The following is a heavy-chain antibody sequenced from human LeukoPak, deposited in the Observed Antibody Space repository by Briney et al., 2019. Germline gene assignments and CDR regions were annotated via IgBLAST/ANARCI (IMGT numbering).Heavy chain of an antibody. CDR3: AKDRETTASGTFDF. D-gene: IGHD6-13*01. CDR2: ITSNGGST. J-gene: IGHJ4*02. Sequence: GGSLRLSCSASGFSFSRSNMHWVRQAPGKGLEYVLGITSNGGSTYSADSVKDRFTISRDNSKNTLYLQMSSLRAEDTGVYFCAKDRETTASGTFDFRGQGTLVTVSS. CDR1: GFSFSRSN. V-gene: IGHV3-64D*08.